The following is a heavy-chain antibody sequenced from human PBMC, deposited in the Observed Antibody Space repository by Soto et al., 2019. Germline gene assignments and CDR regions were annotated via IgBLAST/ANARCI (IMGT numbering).Heavy chain of an antibody. J-gene: IGHJ4*02. CDR1: GYTFTSFD. V-gene: IGHV1-18*04. CDR3: ARGGYSRGYHY. Sequence: QVQLLQSGTEVKEPGASVKVSCKASGYTFTSFDITWVRQAPRQGLEWVGWTTASNTHTNNAQKLQGRGTMTTATSTTPAYMELRSLRSDHTAIYYCARGGYSRGYHYWGQGTLVTVSS. D-gene: IGHD3-22*01. CDR2: TTASNTHT.